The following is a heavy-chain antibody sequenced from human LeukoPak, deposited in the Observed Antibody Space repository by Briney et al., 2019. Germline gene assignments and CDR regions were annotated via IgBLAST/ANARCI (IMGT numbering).Heavy chain of an antibody. CDR2: IYYSGST. V-gene: IGHV4-59*01. D-gene: IGHD3-16*01. CDR3: ARDRPGGSSFDY. Sequence: SETLSLTCIVSGGSISSYYWSWIRQPPGKGLEWIGYIYYSGSTNYSPSLKSRVTISVDTSKNQFSLKLSSVTAADTAVYYCARDRPGGSSFDYWGQGTLVTVSS. J-gene: IGHJ4*02. CDR1: GGSISSYY.